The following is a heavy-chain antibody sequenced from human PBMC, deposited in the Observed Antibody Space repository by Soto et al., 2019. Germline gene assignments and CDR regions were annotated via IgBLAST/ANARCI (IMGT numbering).Heavy chain of an antibody. D-gene: IGHD3-16*02. CDR2: IKQDGSEK. CDR1: GFTFSSYW. V-gene: IGHV3-7*03. J-gene: IGHJ5*02. Sequence: EVQLVESGGGLVQPGGSLRLSCAASGFTFSSYWMSWVRQAPGKGLEWVANIKQDGSEKYYVDSVKGRFTISRDNAKNSLYLQMNSRRAEDTAVYYCARDPYVYDYVWGSYRWGWFDPWGQGTLVTVSS. CDR3: ARDPYVYDYVWGSYRWGWFDP.